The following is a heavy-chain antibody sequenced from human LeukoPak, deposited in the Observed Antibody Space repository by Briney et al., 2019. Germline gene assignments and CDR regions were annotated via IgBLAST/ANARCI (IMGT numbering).Heavy chain of an antibody. V-gene: IGHV1-8*01. J-gene: IGHJ4*02. D-gene: IGHD2-15*01. CDR2: MSPNSGNT. Sequence: GASVKVSCKASGYTFTSYDINWVRQATGQGLEWMGWMSPNSGNTGYAQKFQGRVTMTRNTSISTAYMELSSLRSEDTAVYYCARGRRSHCSGSSCYGYYFDYWGQGTLVTVSS. CDR3: ARGRRSHCSGSSCYGYYFDY. CDR1: GYTFTSYD.